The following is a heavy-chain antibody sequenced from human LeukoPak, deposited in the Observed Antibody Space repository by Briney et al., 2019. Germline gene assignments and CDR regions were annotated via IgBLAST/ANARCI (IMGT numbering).Heavy chain of an antibody. CDR2: ISAYNGNT. D-gene: IGHD3-22*01. Sequence: GASVKVSCKASGYTFTSYGISWVRQAPGQGLEWMGWISAYNGNTNYAQKLQGRVTMTTDTSTSTAYMELRSLRSDDTAVYYCARVRGYCDSSGYYYAGWGQGTLVTVSS. J-gene: IGHJ4*02. CDR3: ARVRGYCDSSGYYYAG. CDR1: GYTFTSYG. V-gene: IGHV1-18*01.